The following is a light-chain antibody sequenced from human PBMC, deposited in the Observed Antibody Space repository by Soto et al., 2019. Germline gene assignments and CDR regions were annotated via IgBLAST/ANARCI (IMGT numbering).Light chain of an antibody. CDR2: DVR. CDR3: SSYTSSSTVI. J-gene: IGLJ2*01. Sequence: QSALTQPASVSGSPGQSITITCTGTSSDVGRYDYVSWYQQHPGKAPKLMIYDVRYRPSGISNRFSGSKSGNTASLTISGLQAEDEADYYCSSYTSSSTVIFGGGTKLTVL. V-gene: IGLV2-14*03. CDR1: SSDVGRYDY.